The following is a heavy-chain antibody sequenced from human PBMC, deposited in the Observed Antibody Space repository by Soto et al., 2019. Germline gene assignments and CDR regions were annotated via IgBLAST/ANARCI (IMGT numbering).Heavy chain of an antibody. D-gene: IGHD4-17*01. CDR3: ARGDGVYGDYVPFDY. CDR1: GGTFSSYS. Sequence: QVQLVQSGAEVKKSGSSVKVSCKASGGTFSSYSISWVRQAPGQGLEWMGGITPLFGTANYAQKFQGRATITADESTSTAYMELSSLRSEDTAVYYCARGDGVYGDYVPFDYWGQGTLVTVSS. CDR2: ITPLFGTA. V-gene: IGHV1-69*01. J-gene: IGHJ4*02.